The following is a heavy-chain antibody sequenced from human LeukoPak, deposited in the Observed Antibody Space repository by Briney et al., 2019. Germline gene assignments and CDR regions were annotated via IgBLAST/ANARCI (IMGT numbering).Heavy chain of an antibody. J-gene: IGHJ4*02. CDR2: ISSSSSYI. V-gene: IGHV3-21*01. CDR1: GFTFSSYS. D-gene: IGHD1-26*01. CDR3: ASDSPKSVGIVGATTGDY. Sequence: GGSLRLSCAASGFTFSSYSMNWVRQAPGKGLEWVSSISSSSSYIYYADSVKGRFTISRDNAKNSLYLQMNSLRAEDTAVYYCASDSPKSVGIVGATTGDYWGQGTLVTVSS.